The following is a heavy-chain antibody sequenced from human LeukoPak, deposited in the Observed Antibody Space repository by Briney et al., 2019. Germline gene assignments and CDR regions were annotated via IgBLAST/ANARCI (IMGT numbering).Heavy chain of an antibody. D-gene: IGHD4-11*01. CDR2: IYYSGST. Sequence: SETLSPTCTVSGGSISSSSYYWGWIRQPPGKGLEWIGSIYYSGSTYYNPSLKSRVTISVDTSKNQLSLKLSSVTAADTAVYYCARHSAVTTFALHYWGQGTLVTVSA. CDR1: GGSISSSSYY. J-gene: IGHJ4*02. CDR3: ARHSAVTTFALHY. V-gene: IGHV4-39*01.